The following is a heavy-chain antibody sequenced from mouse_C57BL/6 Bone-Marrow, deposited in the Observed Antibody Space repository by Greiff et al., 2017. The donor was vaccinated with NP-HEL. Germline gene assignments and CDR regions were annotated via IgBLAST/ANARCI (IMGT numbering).Heavy chain of an antibody. V-gene: IGHV1-64*01. Sequence: QVQLQQPGAELVKPGASVKLSCKASGYTFTSYWMHWVKQRPGQGLEWIGMIHPNSGSTNYNEKFKSKATLTVDKSSSTAYMQLSSLTSEDSAVYYCARRGVGRTDWYFEVWGTGTTVTVSS. CDR1: GYTFTSYW. D-gene: IGHD4-1*01. J-gene: IGHJ1*03. CDR2: IHPNSGST. CDR3: ARRGVGRTDWYFEV.